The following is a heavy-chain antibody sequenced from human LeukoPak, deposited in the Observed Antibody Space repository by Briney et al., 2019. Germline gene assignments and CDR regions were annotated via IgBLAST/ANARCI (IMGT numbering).Heavy chain of an antibody. D-gene: IGHD3-9*01. CDR3: ARLYDILTGPNMDV. CDR2: INPNSGGT. V-gene: IGHV1-2*02. J-gene: IGHJ6*03. CDR1: GYTFTGYY. Sequence: GASVKVSCKASGYTFTGYYMHWVRQAPGQGLEWMGWINPNSGGTNYAQKFQGRVTMTRDTSISTAYMELSSLRSEDTAVYYCARLYDILTGPNMDVWGKGTTVTISS.